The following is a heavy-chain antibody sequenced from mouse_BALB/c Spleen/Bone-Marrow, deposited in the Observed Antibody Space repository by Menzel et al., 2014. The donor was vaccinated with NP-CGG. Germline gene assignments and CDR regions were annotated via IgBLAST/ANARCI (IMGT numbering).Heavy chain of an antibody. Sequence: EVQGVESGGGLVQPGDSLRLSCATSGLTFSDFYMEWVRQPPGKRLEWIATSRNKAKYYTTEYSASVKGRFIVSRDTSQSVLYLQMNALRAEDTAIYYCARDVGYGNYFVYWGQGTLVTVSA. CDR1: GLTFSDFY. J-gene: IGHJ3*01. D-gene: IGHD2-10*02. CDR2: SRNKAKYYTT. CDR3: ARDVGYGNYFVY. V-gene: IGHV7-1*02.